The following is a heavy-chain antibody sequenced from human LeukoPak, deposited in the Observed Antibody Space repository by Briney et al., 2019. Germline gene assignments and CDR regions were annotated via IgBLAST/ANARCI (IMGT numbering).Heavy chain of an antibody. CDR2: IYYSGST. Sequence: SETLSLTCTVSGGFISSYYWSWIRQPPGKGLEWIGYIYYSGSTNYNPSLKSRVTISVDTSKNQFSLKLSSVTAADTAVYYCARAWEYSSSSAVPNDAFDIWGQGTMVTVSS. CDR3: ARAWEYSSSSAVPNDAFDI. CDR1: GGFISSYY. V-gene: IGHV4-59*01. D-gene: IGHD6-6*01. J-gene: IGHJ3*02.